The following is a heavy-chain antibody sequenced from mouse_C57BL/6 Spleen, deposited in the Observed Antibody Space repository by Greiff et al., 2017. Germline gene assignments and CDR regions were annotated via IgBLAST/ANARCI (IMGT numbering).Heavy chain of an antibody. D-gene: IGHD4-1*01. Sequence: VQLQQSGPELVKPGASVKISCKASGYSFTGYYMNWVKQSPEKSLEWIGEINPSTGGTTYNQKFKAKATLTVDNSSSTAYMQLKSLTSEDSAVYYCARRRESLWDVFDYWGQGTTLTVSS. CDR2: INPSTGGT. CDR3: ARRRESLWDVFDY. CDR1: GYSFTGYY. V-gene: IGHV1-42*01. J-gene: IGHJ2*01.